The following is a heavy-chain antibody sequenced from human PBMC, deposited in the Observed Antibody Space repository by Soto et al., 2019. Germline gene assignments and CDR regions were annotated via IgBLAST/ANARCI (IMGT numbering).Heavy chain of an antibody. CDR2: IGSSGDYT. V-gene: IGHV3-21*01. CDR1: GFTFSSYT. Sequence: GGSLRLSCAASGFTFSSYTMNWVRQAPGKGLEWVSSIGSSGDYTYYADSMKGRVTISRDNAKNSLYLRVTSLRAEDTAFYYCARETGYTTTWTNWFDPWGQGTLVTVSS. CDR3: ARETGYTTTWTNWFDP. J-gene: IGHJ5*02. D-gene: IGHD6-13*01.